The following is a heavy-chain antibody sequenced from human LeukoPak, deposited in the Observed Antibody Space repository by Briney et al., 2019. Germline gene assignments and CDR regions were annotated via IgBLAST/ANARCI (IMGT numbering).Heavy chain of an antibody. V-gene: IGHV3-48*02. J-gene: IGHJ6*01. D-gene: IGHD2-2*02. Sequence: GGSLRLSCVASGFTFSSYSMNWVRQAPGKGLEWVSYIISSSRTIHYADSVKGRFTISRDNAKNSLYLQMNSLRDEDTAVYYCARPYTRGEYGMDVWGQGTTVTVSS. CDR2: IISSSRTI. CDR3: ARPYTRGEYGMDV. CDR1: GFTFSSYS.